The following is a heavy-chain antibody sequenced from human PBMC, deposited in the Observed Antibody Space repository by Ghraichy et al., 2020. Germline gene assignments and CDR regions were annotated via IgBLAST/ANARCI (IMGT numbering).Heavy chain of an antibody. CDR1: GGSISSYY. CDR3: ARLVALWDAFDI. D-gene: IGHD2/OR15-2a*01. J-gene: IGHJ3*02. CDR2: IYYSGST. V-gene: IGHV4-59*08. Sequence: SETLSLTCTVSGGSISSYYWSWIRQPPGKGLEWIGYIYYSGSTNYNPSLKSRVTISVDTSKNQFSLKLSSVTAADTAVYYCARLVALWDAFDIWGQGTMVTVSS.